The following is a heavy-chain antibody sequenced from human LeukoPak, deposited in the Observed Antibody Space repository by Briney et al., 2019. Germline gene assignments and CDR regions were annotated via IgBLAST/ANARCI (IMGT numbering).Heavy chain of an antibody. J-gene: IGHJ6*02. CDR3: ARHGGTGWQYGMDV. Sequence: GESLKISCTGSRDSFTNYWIAWVRQMPGKGLEWMGVIYPGDSDTTYSPSFQGQVTISVDKSIRTAYLQWSSLKASDSAMYFCARHGGTGWQYGMDVWGQGTTVTVSS. D-gene: IGHD6-25*01. V-gene: IGHV5-51*01. CDR1: RDSFTNYW. CDR2: IYPGDSDT.